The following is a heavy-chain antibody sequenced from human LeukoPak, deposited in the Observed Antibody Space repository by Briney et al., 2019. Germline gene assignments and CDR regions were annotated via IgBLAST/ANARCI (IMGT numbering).Heavy chain of an antibody. D-gene: IGHD5-18*01. J-gene: IGHJ4*02. V-gene: IGHV3-30*18. Sequence: GALRLSCAGSGFAFSSYCMHWVRQAPGKGLEWGAGISYDGSKKYYADSVKGRVTISRDNSKNTLYQKMNSLRAEDTAVYYCAKGDQGYSYGTMVYWGQGTLVTVSS. CDR1: GFAFSSYC. CDR2: ISYDGSKK. CDR3: AKGDQGYSYGTMVY.